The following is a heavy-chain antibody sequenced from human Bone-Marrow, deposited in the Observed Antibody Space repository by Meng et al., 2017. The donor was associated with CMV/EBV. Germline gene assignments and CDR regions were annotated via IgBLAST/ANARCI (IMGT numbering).Heavy chain of an antibody. J-gene: IGHJ4*02. CDR1: GFTFSDYE. Sequence: LSLTFAASGFTFSDYEMNWVRQVPGKGLEWVSYISGSGSTIYYADSVKGRFTISRDTAKNSLYLQMNSLRAEDTAVYYCARGSSGISTSCYYCYWGQGTLVTVSS. CDR2: ISGSGSTI. D-gene: IGHD2-2*01. CDR3: ARGSSGISTSCYYCY. V-gene: IGHV3-48*03.